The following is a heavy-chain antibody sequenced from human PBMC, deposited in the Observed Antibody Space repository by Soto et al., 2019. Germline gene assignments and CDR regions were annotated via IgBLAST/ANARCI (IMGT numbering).Heavy chain of an antibody. CDR1: GFTFSSYW. V-gene: IGHV3-74*01. J-gene: IGHJ4*02. CDR3: ARESPTGFYFDY. CDR2: INSDGSST. D-gene: IGHD6-25*01. Sequence: GGSLRLSCAASGFTFSSYWMHWVRQAPGKGLVWVSRINSDGSSTSYADSVKGRFTISRDNAKNTLYLQMNSLRAEDTAVYYCARESPTGFYFDYWGQGTLVTVSS.